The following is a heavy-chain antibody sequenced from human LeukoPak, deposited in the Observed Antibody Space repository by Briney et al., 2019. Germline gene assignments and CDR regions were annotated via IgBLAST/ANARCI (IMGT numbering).Heavy chain of an antibody. V-gene: IGHV3-30*18. J-gene: IGHJ4*02. CDR3: AKRYSSGWYYFDY. Sequence: PGGSLRLSCAASGFTFSNYDMHWVRQAPGKGLEWVAVISYDGINKYYADSVKGRFTISRDNTKNTLYLQMNSLRAEDTAVYYCAKRYSSGWYYFDYWGQGTLVTVSS. CDR1: GFTFSNYD. D-gene: IGHD6-13*01. CDR2: ISYDGINK.